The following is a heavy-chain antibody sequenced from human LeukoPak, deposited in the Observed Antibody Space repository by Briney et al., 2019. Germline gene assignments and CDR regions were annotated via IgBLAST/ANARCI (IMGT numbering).Heavy chain of an antibody. J-gene: IGHJ4*02. Sequence: GASVKVSCKASGYTFTSYGISWVRQAPGQGLEWMGWISAYNGNTNYAQKLQGRVTMTTDTSTSTAYMELRSLRSDDTAVYYCARDGQRLQTSSDFDYWGQGTLVTVSS. CDR3: ARDGQRLQTSSDFDY. D-gene: IGHD6-25*01. V-gene: IGHV1-18*01. CDR1: GYTFTSYG. CDR2: ISAYNGNT.